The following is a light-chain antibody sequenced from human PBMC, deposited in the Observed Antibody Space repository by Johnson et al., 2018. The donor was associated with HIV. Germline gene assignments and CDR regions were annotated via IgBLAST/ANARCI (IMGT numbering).Light chain of an antibody. CDR2: ENT. Sequence: SVLTQPPSVSAAPGQKVTISCSGSSSNIGNNYVSWYQHLPGTAPKLLIYENTKRPSGIPDRFSGSKSGTSATLGITGLQTGDEGDYYCGTWDGSLSAGAVFGTGTKVTVL. CDR3: GTWDGSLSAGAV. V-gene: IGLV1-51*02. CDR1: SSNIGNNY. J-gene: IGLJ1*01.